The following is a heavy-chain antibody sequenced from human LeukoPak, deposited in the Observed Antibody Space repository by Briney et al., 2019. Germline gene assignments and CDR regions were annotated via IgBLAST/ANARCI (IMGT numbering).Heavy chain of an antibody. J-gene: IGHJ4*02. CDR2: ISDNGLRT. Sequence: AGGSLRLSCVASGFTFSRFWMTWVRQAPGKGLEWVAFISDNGLRTYYLESVKGLFTISRDDSKNTLYLQMNSLRVEDTAVYYCARDRIGKYSIDYWGQGTLVTVSS. CDR1: GFTFSRFW. V-gene: IGHV3-33*07. D-gene: IGHD2-15*01. CDR3: ARDRIGKYSIDY.